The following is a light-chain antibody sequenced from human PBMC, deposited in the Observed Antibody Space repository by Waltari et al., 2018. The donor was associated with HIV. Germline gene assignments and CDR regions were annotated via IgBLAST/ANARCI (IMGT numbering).Light chain of an antibody. CDR2: NTD. CDR1: SGSVPSAYY. Sequence: QTVVTQEPSFSVSPGGPVTPTCGLSSGSVPSAYYPSWYQQTTSQPSRTRIYNTDARSSGVPGRFSGSIVGNKAALTITGAQAEDEAVYYCLLYMASGRVFGGGTRLTVL. CDR3: LLYMASGRV. J-gene: IGLJ3*02. V-gene: IGLV8-61*01.